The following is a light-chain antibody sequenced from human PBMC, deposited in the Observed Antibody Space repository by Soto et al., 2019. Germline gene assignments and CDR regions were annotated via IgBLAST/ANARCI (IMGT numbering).Light chain of an antibody. V-gene: IGLV1-40*01. CDR2: ETK. Sequence: QSALTQPPSLSGTPGQRVTISCSGSSSNIAGNTVHWYQHLPGTAPKLLIFETKSRPSGVPDRFSASKSGTSASLAITGLQTEDEAHYYCQSYDNSLRGWVFGGGTKLTVL. J-gene: IGLJ3*02. CDR1: SSNIAGNT. CDR3: QSYDNSLRGWV.